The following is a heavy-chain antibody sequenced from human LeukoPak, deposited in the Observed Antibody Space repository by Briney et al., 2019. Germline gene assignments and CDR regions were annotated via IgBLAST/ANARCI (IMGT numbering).Heavy chain of an antibody. CDR1: GFTFSDYY. CDR3: ARDRARTTVTTSSFFDY. Sequence: PGGSLRLSCAASGFTFSDYYMSWIRQAPGKGLEWVSYISSSGSTIYYADSVKGRFTISRDNAKNSLYLQMNSLRAEDTAVYYCARDRARTTVTTSSFFDYWGQGTLVTVSS. CDR2: ISSSGSTI. D-gene: IGHD4-17*01. V-gene: IGHV3-11*01. J-gene: IGHJ4*02.